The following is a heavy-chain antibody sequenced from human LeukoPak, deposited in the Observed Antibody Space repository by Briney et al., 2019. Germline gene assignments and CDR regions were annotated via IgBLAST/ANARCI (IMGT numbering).Heavy chain of an antibody. J-gene: IGHJ6*04. V-gene: IGHV4-4*02. D-gene: IGHD5-18*01. Sequence: PSETLSLTCAVSGGSISSSNWWRWVRQPPGKGLEWIGEIYHSGSTNYNPSLKSRVTISVDKSKNQFSLKLRSVTAADTAVYYCARDGYSYGKGMDVWGKGTTVTVSS. CDR1: GGSISSSNW. CDR3: ARDGYSYGKGMDV. CDR2: IYHSGST.